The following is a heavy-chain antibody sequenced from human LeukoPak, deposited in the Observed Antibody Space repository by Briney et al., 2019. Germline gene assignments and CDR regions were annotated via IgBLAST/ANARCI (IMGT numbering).Heavy chain of an antibody. CDR1: GGSISTYD. J-gene: IGHJ6*03. CDR3: ARGTYYDFWSGYPYSHHYYYMDV. Sequence: SGTLSLTCTVSGGSISTYDWSWIRQPAGKGLEWIGHIYISESTNYNPSLKSRVTMSVDTSKNQFSLKMSSVTAADTAVYYCARGTYYDFWSGYPYSHHYYYMDVWGKGTTVTVSS. D-gene: IGHD3-3*01. CDR2: IYISEST. V-gene: IGHV4-4*07.